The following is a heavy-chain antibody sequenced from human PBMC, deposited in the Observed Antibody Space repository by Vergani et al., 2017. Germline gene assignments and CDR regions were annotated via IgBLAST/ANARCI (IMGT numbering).Heavy chain of an antibody. CDR1: GFTFSSYA. V-gene: IGHV3-30*01. D-gene: IGHD1-26*01. CDR2: ISYDGSNK. J-gene: IGHJ4*02. Sequence: QVQLVQSGAEVKKPGSSVKVSCKASGFTFSSYAMHWVRQAPGKGLEWVAVISYDGSNKYYADSVKGRFTISRDNSKNTLYLQMNSLRAEDTAVYYCARVSGGGSYVRALDYWGQGTLVTVSS. CDR3: ARVSGGGSYVRALDY.